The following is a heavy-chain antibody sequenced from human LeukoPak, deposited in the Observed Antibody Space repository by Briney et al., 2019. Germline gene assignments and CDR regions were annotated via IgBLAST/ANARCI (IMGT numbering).Heavy chain of an antibody. CDR2: ISGNSSYI. Sequence: GGPLRLSCAPSGFPFSIYSMHCLRQPPEKGLEWVSTISGNSSYIYYADAVKARFTISRDHAKNSLYLQMTSLRAEDTAVYYCARDPKTGYWGQGTLVTVSS. CDR1: GFPFSIYS. CDR3: ARDPKTGY. J-gene: IGHJ4*02. V-gene: IGHV3-21*01.